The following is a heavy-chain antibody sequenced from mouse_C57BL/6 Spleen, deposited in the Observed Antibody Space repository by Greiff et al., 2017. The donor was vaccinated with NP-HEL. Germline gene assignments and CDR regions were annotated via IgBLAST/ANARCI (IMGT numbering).Heavy chain of an antibody. V-gene: IGHV1-9*01. CDR1: GYTFTGYW. Sequence: QVQLQQSGAELMKPGASVKLSCKATGYTFTGYWIEWVKQRPGHGLEWIVEILPGSGSTNYNEKFKGKATFTADTSSNTAYMQLSSLTTEDSAIYYCARGFYYYGSSYGYFDYWGQGTTLTVSS. J-gene: IGHJ2*01. D-gene: IGHD1-1*01. CDR3: ARGFYYYGSSYGYFDY. CDR2: ILPGSGST.